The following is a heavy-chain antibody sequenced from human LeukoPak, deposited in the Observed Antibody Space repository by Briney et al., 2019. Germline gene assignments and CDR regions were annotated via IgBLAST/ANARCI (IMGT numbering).Heavy chain of an antibody. Sequence: GGSLRLSCAASGFTFSDYYMSWIRQAPGKGLEWVSYISSSGSTIYYADSVKGRFTISRDNAKNSLYLQMNSLGAEDTAVYYCAREGCSGGSCYLYWFDPWGQGTLVTVSS. CDR2: ISSSGSTI. J-gene: IGHJ5*02. D-gene: IGHD2-15*01. V-gene: IGHV3-11*04. CDR1: GFTFSDYY. CDR3: AREGCSGGSCYLYWFDP.